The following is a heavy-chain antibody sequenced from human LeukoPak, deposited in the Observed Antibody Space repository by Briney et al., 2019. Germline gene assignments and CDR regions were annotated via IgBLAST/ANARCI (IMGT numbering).Heavy chain of an antibody. CDR3: ARDLAPANYGDLEPLDS. D-gene: IGHD4-17*01. V-gene: IGHV3-48*03. J-gene: IGHJ4*02. Sequence: GGSLRLSCAASGFTFNNYQMNWVRQAPGKGLECISYISSSGRTIYYADSLKGRFTISRDNSKNRLYLQMNSLRPEDTAVYYCARDLAPANYGDLEPLDSWGQGTLVTVSS. CDR2: ISSSGRTI. CDR1: GFTFNNYQ.